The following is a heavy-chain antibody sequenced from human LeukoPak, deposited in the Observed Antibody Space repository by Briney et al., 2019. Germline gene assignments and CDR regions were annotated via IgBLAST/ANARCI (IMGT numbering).Heavy chain of an antibody. J-gene: IGHJ5*02. V-gene: IGHV4-39*07. CDR3: ARVYSSTHNWFDT. Sequence: SETLSLTYTVSGDSISTTSYFWAWIPQPPGEGLEWIGSIYYSGTTYFNSSLKSRVTISVERSKNHFSLKLSSLTVADTARYYCARVYSSTHNWFDTWGQGIQVTVSS. CDR1: GDSISTTSYF. CDR2: IYYSGTT. D-gene: IGHD6-13*01.